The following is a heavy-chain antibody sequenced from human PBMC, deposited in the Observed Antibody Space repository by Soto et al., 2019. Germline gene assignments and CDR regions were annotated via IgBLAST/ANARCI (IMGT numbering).Heavy chain of an antibody. D-gene: IGHD1-26*01. V-gene: IGHV3-64*01. Sequence: GGSLRLSCAASGFTFSSYSMHWVRQAPGQGLEYVSAISGNGGNTFYANSARGRFTISRDNSKNTLFLQMGSLRPEDTAMYFCVRVGSGYDYWGQGTLVTVSS. CDR2: ISGNGGNT. CDR1: GFTFSSYS. J-gene: IGHJ4*02. CDR3: VRVGSGYDY.